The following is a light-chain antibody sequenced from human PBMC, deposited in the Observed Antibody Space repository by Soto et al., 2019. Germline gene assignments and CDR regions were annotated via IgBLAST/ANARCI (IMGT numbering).Light chain of an antibody. CDR1: ERVYSY. J-gene: IGKJ4*01. Sequence: EIVMTQSPATLSVSPGERVTLSCRASERVYSYLAWYQQKPGQAPRLLIYGASTRATGIPARFSGSGSGTEFTLTISSLQSEDFAVYYCQKYNNWPLTFGGGTKVEI. CDR2: GAS. CDR3: QKYNNWPLT. V-gene: IGKV3-15*01.